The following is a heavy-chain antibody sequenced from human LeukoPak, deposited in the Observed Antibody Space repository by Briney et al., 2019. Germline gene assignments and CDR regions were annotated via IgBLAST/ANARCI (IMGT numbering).Heavy chain of an antibody. CDR1: GFTFSDYA. Sequence: PGGSLRLSCAASGFTFSDYAIHWVRQAPGKGLEWVAVIWYDGSTKYYADSVKGRFTISRDNSKNTLYLQMNSLRDEDTAVYYCAKPRCGGDSCFLTPFDYWGQGTLLTVSS. CDR2: IWYDGSTK. V-gene: IGHV3-33*06. J-gene: IGHJ4*02. CDR3: AKPRCGGDSCFLTPFDY. D-gene: IGHD2-15*01.